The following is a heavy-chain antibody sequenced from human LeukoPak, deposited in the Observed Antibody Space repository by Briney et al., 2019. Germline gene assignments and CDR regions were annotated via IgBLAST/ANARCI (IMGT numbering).Heavy chain of an antibody. Sequence: GGSLRLSCAASGFTFSIYGMSWVRQAPGKGLHWLSAISANGINTYYADSVKGRFTISRDNSKNTLYLHMHSLRADDTALYYCAKDLHGAFDYWGQGILVTVSS. CDR3: AKDLHGAFDY. D-gene: IGHD3-10*01. CDR1: GFTFSIYG. CDR2: ISANGINT. V-gene: IGHV3-23*01. J-gene: IGHJ4*02.